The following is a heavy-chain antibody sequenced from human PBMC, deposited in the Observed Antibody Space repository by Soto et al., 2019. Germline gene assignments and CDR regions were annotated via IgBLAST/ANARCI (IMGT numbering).Heavy chain of an antibody. J-gene: IGHJ5*02. D-gene: IGHD2-21*02. CDR3: AKNGCGGDCYSSVAGNWFDP. CDR1: GFTFVGNV. CDR2: ISGSGGST. V-gene: IGHV3-23*01. Sequence: PWGSLRLSCVASGFTFVGNVIILFRQSPLKWLEWISIISGSGGSTYYADSVKGRFTISRDNSNNTLYLQMHSLTAADTAVYYCAKNGCGGDCYSSVAGNWFDPWGQGTLVTVSS.